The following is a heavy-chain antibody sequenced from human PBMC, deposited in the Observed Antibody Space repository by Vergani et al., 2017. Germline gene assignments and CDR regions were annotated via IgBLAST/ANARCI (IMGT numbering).Heavy chain of an antibody. D-gene: IGHD3-22*01. CDR3: RRDYYDSSGSPPWFDP. CDR2: IKSKTDGGTT. Sequence: EVQLVESGGGLVKPGGSLRLSCAASGFTFSNAWMNWVRQAPGKGLEWVGRIKSKTDGGTTDYAAPVKGRFTISRDDSKNTLYLQMNSLKTEDTAVYYCRRDYYDSSGSPPWFDPWGQGTLVTVSS. CDR1: GFTFSNAW. V-gene: IGHV3-15*07. J-gene: IGHJ5*02.